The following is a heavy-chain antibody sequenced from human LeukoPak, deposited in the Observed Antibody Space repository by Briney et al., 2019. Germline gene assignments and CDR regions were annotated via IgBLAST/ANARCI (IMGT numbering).Heavy chain of an antibody. CDR1: GGSISSSSYY. D-gene: IGHD5-24*01. V-gene: IGHV4-39*07. J-gene: IGHJ4*02. CDR3: ARDEGGNNYNYFDY. CDR2: IYYSGST. Sequence: SETLSLTCTVSGGSISSSSYYWGWIRQPPGKGLEWIGSIYYSGSTYYNPSLKSRVTISVDTSKNQFSLKLSFVTAADTAVYYCARDEGGNNYNYFDYWGQRTLVTVSS.